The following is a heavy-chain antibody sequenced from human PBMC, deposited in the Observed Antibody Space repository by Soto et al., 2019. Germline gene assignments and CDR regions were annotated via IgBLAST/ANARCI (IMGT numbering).Heavy chain of an antibody. Sequence: ASETLSLTCTVSGGSISSSSYYWGWIRQPPGKGLEWIGSIYYSGSTYYNPSLKSRVTISVDTSKNQFSLKLSSVTAADTAVYYCARVVVAATRSGNWFDPWGQGTLVTVSS. J-gene: IGHJ5*02. CDR1: GGSISSSSYY. D-gene: IGHD2-15*01. V-gene: IGHV4-39*01. CDR2: IYYSGST. CDR3: ARVVVAATRSGNWFDP.